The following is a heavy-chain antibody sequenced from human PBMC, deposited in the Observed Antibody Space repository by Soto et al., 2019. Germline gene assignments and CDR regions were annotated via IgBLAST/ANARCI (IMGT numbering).Heavy chain of an antibody. D-gene: IGHD2-2*01. V-gene: IGHV3-7*01. CDR2: IKQDGSEK. CDR1: GFTLSSYW. CDR3: VRGQLLKFDAFDM. J-gene: IGHJ3*02. Sequence: PGGSLRLSCAASGFTLSSYWMSWVRQAPGKGLEWVANIKQDGSEKYYVDSVEGRFTISRDNAKNSLYLQMNSLIADDTAVYYFVRGQLLKFDAFDMWGQGSLVTVSS.